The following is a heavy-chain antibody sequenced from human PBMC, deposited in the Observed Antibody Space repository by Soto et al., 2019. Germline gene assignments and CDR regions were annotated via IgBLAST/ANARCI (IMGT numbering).Heavy chain of an antibody. CDR1: GXTFDDYS. J-gene: IGHJ1*01. D-gene: IGHD6-13*01. CDR2: INWNSGSI. Sequence: SLRLSCAASGXTFDDYSMHWVRRVPGKGMEWVSGINWNSGSIGYGDSVKGRFAISRDNAKKYLHLQMNSLSAEDTAFYYCVKDESINWYSGHFRHWGQGTLVTVS. CDR3: VKDESINWYSGHFRH. V-gene: IGHV3-9*01.